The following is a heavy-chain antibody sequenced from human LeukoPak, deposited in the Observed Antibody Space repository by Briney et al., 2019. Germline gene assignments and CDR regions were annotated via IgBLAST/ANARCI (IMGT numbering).Heavy chain of an antibody. V-gene: IGHV1-8*01. D-gene: IGHD5-18*01. CDR3: ARAIDTAMVTGAWLVNNH. Sequence: ASVKVSCKASGYTFTSYDINWVRQATGQGLEWMGSINPNSGNTGYAQKFQGRVTMTRNTSISTAYMELSSLRSEDTAVYYCARAIDTAMVTGAWLVNNHWDQGTLVTVSS. J-gene: IGHJ5*02. CDR1: GYTFTSYD. CDR2: INPNSGNT.